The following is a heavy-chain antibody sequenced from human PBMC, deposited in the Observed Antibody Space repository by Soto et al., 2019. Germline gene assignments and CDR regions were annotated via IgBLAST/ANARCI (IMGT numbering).Heavy chain of an antibody. D-gene: IGHD6-13*01. CDR3: AREEWEGQQQLNS. CDR1: GFTFSSYG. Sequence: GGSLRLSCAASGFTFSSYGMHWVRQAPGKGLEWVAVIWYDGSNKYYADSVKGRFTISRDNSKNTLYLQMNSLRAEDTAVYYCAREEWEGQQQLNSWGQGTLVTVSS. J-gene: IGHJ4*02. CDR2: IWYDGSNK. V-gene: IGHV3-33*01.